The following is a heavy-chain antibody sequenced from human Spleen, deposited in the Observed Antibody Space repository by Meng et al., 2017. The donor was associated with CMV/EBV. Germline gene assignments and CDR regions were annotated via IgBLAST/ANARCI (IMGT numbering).Heavy chain of an antibody. CDR1: GFTFSTFD. Sequence: GESLKISCAASGFTFSTFDMHWVRQAPGKGLEWVACIRYDGSKKYYGDSVKGRFTISRDNSKNTLYLQMISLRPEDTAVYFCAKREGTFSIDYWGHGTLVTVSS. CDR3: AKREGTFSIDY. D-gene: IGHD2/OR15-2a*01. V-gene: IGHV3-30*02. CDR2: IRYDGSKK. J-gene: IGHJ4*01.